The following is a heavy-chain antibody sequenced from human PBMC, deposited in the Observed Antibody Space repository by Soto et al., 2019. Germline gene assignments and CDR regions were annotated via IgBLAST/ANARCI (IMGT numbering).Heavy chain of an antibody. J-gene: IGHJ4*02. CDR2: INSDGSST. CDR3: AVAVAGPTAIGY. V-gene: IGHV3-74*01. Sequence: GGSLRLSCAASGFTFSSYWTHWVRQAPGKGLVWVSRINSDGSSTSYADSVKGRFTISRDNAKNTLYLQMNSLRAEDTAVYYCAVAVAGPTAIGYWGQGTLVTVSS. CDR1: GFTFSSYW. D-gene: IGHD6-19*01.